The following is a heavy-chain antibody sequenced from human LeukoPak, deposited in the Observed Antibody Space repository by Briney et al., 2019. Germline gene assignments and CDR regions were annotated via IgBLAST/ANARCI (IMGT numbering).Heavy chain of an antibody. D-gene: IGHD6-13*01. CDR1: GGSISSYY. Sequence: SETLSLTCTVSGGSISSYYWSWLRQPPGKGLEWIGYIYYSGSTNYNPSLKSRVTISVGTSKNQFSLKLSSVTAADTAVYYCARGGSLFDYWGQGTLVTVSS. CDR3: ARGGSLFDY. V-gene: IGHV4-59*01. J-gene: IGHJ4*02. CDR2: IYYSGST.